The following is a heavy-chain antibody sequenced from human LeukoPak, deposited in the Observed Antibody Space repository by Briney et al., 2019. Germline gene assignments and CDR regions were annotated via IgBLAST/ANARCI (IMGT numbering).Heavy chain of an antibody. Sequence: GGSLRLSCAASGFTLSGSAMHWVRQASGKGLEWVGRIRSKANSYATAYGALVKGRFTISRDDSKNTAYLHLNSLKTEDTAVYYCTGITMIVETFDIWGQGTMVTVSS. V-gene: IGHV3-73*01. CDR3: TGITMIVETFDI. CDR1: GFTLSGSA. CDR2: IRSKANSYAT. J-gene: IGHJ3*02. D-gene: IGHD3-22*01.